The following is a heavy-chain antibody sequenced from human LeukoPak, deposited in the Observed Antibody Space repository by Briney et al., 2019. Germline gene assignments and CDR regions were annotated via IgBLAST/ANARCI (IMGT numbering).Heavy chain of an antibody. Sequence: GGSLRLSCAASGFVFSKYGMHWARQAPGRGLEWVAFIRSDGSETYFADSVKGRFVLSRDNFKKTLSLEMNSLGLEDTALYYCARDRDWYRYFDYWGQGTPVIVSS. CDR3: ARDRDWYRYFDY. CDR2: IRSDGSET. J-gene: IGHJ4*02. D-gene: IGHD2-21*01. V-gene: IGHV3-30*02. CDR1: GFVFSKYG.